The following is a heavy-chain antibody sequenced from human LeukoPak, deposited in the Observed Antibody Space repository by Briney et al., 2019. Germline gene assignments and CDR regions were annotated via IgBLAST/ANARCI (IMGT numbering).Heavy chain of an antibody. V-gene: IGHV3-23*01. CDR3: AKFLPTHIVVANYYFDY. J-gene: IGHJ4*02. Sequence: GGSLRLSCAASGFTFSSYAMSWVRQAPGKGLEWVSAISGSGGSTYYADSVKGRFTISRDNSKNTLYLQVNSLRAEDTAVYYCAKFLPTHIVVANYYFDYWGQGTLVTVSS. CDR1: GFTFSSYA. D-gene: IGHD2-21*01. CDR2: ISGSGGST.